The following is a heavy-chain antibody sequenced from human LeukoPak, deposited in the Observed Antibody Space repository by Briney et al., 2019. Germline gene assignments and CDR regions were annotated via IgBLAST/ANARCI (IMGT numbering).Heavy chain of an antibody. CDR1: GYTFTSYY. CDR3: ARGARFRSYGSGTYYTSLPFDP. CDR2: INPSGGST. V-gene: IGHV1-46*01. D-gene: IGHD3-10*01. J-gene: IGHJ5*02. Sequence: AASVKVSCKASGYTFTSYYMHWVRQAPGQGLEWMGIINPSGGSTSYAQKFQGRVTMTRDMSTSTVYMELSSLRSEDMAVYYCARGARFRSYGSGTYYTSLPFDPWGQGTLVTVSS.